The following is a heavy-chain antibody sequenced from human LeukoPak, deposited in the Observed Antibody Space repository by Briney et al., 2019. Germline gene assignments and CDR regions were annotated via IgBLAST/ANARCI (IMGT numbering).Heavy chain of an antibody. V-gene: IGHV4-59*01. CDR2: IYYSGST. J-gene: IGHJ4*02. Sequence: SETLSLTCTVSGGSISSYYWSWIRQPPGKGLEWIGYIYYSGSTNYNPSLKSRVTISVDTSKNQFSLKLSSVTAADTAVYYCARGRGRGPYFDYWGQGTLVTASS. D-gene: IGHD3-10*01. CDR1: GGSISSYY. CDR3: ARGRGRGPYFDY.